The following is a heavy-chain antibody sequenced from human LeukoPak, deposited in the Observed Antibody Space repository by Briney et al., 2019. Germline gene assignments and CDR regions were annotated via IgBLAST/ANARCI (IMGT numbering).Heavy chain of an antibody. V-gene: IGHV3-53*01. CDR3: ARDVVDYDSSGYYYDWFDP. CDR2: IYSGGST. D-gene: IGHD3-22*01. Sequence: GGSLRLSCAASGFTVSSNYMSWVRQAPGKGLEWVSVIYSGGSTYYADSVKGRFTISRDNSKNPLYLQMNSLRAEDTAVYYCARDVVDYDSSGYYYDWFDPWGQGTLVTVSS. CDR1: GFTVSSNY. J-gene: IGHJ5*02.